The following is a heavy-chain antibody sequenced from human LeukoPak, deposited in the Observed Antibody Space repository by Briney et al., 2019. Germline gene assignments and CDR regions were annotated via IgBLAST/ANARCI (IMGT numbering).Heavy chain of an antibody. Sequence: GGSLRLSCAASGFTFSSYGMSWVRQAPGKGPEWVSAISGSGGSTYYADSVKGRFTISRDNSKNTLYLQMNSLRAEDTAVYYCAKDLADTANPYYFDYWGQGTLVTVSS. V-gene: IGHV3-23*01. CDR3: AKDLADTANPYYFDY. CDR1: GFTFSSYG. CDR2: ISGSGGST. D-gene: IGHD5-18*01. J-gene: IGHJ4*02.